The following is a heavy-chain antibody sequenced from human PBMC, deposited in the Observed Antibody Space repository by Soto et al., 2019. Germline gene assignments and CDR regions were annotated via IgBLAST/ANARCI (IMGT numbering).Heavy chain of an antibody. D-gene: IGHD3-10*01. CDR3: ARQGYYGSGSYYKFRWFDP. V-gene: IGHV4-39*01. Sequence: SETLSLTCTVSGGSISSSSYYWGWFRQPPGKGLEWIGSIYYSGSTYYNPSLKSRVTISVDTSKNQFSLKLSSVTAADTAVYYCARQGYYGSGSYYKFRWFDPWGQGTLVTVS. CDR2: IYYSGST. J-gene: IGHJ5*02. CDR1: GGSISSSSYY.